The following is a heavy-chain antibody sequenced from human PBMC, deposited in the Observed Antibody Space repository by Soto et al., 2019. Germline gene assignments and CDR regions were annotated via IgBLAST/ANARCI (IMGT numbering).Heavy chain of an antibody. CDR1: GGTFSSYA. Sequence: QVQLVQSGAEVKKPGSSVKVSCKASGGTFSSYAISWVRQAPGQRLEWMGGIIPIFVTANYAQKFQGRVTINADESTRTAYMELSSLRSEDTAVYYCARERGGDGKSFYFDYWGQGTLVTVSS. CDR2: IIPIFVTA. J-gene: IGHJ4*02. CDR3: ARERGGDGKSFYFDY. D-gene: IGHD2-21*01. V-gene: IGHV1-69*01.